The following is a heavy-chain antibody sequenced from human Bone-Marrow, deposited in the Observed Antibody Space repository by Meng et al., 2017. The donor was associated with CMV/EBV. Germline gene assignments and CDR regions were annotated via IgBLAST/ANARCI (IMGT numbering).Heavy chain of an antibody. Sequence: GESLKISCAASGFTFSSYAMHWVRQAPGKGLEWVAVISYDGSNKYYADSVKGRFTISRDNSKNTLYLQMNSLRPEDTAVYYCARGVDDFWSGGDAFDIWGQGTMVTGSS. D-gene: IGHD3-3*01. CDR1: GFTFSSYA. J-gene: IGHJ3*02. CDR2: ISYDGSNK. CDR3: ARGVDDFWSGGDAFDI. V-gene: IGHV3-30-3*01.